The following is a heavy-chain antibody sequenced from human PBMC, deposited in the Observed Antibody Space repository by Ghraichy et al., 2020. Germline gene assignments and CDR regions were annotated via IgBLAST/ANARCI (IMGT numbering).Heavy chain of an antibody. CDR3: ARDSLWGMTTVTKGPDYYYYGMDV. D-gene: IGHD4-17*01. Sequence: GESLHISCAASGFTVSSNYMSWVRQAPGKGLEWVSVIYSGGSTYYADSVKGRFTISRDNSKNTLYLQMNSLRAEDTAVYYCARDSLWGMTTVTKGPDYYYYGMDVWGQGTTVTVSS. CDR1: GFTVSSNY. J-gene: IGHJ6*02. V-gene: IGHV3-66*01. CDR2: IYSGGST.